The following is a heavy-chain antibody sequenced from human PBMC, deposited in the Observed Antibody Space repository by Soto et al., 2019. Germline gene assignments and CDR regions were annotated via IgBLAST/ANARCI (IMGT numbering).Heavy chain of an antibody. D-gene: IGHD2-2*01. Sequence: QVQLQESGPGLVKPSQTLSLTCTVSGGSISSGGYYWSWTRQHPGKGLEWIGYIYYSGSTYYNPSLKSRVTISVDTSKNQFALKLSSVTAADTAVYYCARALYQLLSPPMYYFDYWGQGTLVTVSS. J-gene: IGHJ4*02. CDR2: IYYSGST. CDR1: GGSISSGGYY. CDR3: ARALYQLLSPPMYYFDY. V-gene: IGHV4-31*03.